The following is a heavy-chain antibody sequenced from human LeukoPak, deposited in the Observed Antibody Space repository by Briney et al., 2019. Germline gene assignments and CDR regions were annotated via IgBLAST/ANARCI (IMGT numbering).Heavy chain of an antibody. D-gene: IGHD2-21*01. CDR1: GFTFDDYA. CDR2: ISGDGGST. V-gene: IGHV3-43*02. J-gene: IGHJ6*02. Sequence: PGGSLRLSCAASGFTFDDYAMHWVRQAPGKGLEWVSLISGDGGSTYYADSVKGRFTISRDNSKNSLYLQMNSLRTEDTALYYCAKDIALFYYYYGMDAWGQGTTVTVSS. CDR3: AKDIALFYYYYGMDA.